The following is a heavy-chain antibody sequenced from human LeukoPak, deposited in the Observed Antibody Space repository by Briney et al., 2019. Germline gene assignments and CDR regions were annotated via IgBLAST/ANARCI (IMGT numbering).Heavy chain of an antibody. Sequence: SETLSLTCTVSGGSISSYYWSWIRQPPGKGLEWIGYIYYSGSTNYNPSLKSRVTISVDTSKNQFSLKLSSVTAADTAVYYCARDRSNWFDPWGQGTLVTVSS. CDR2: IYYSGST. CDR1: GGSISSYY. CDR3: ARDRSNWFDP. V-gene: IGHV4-59*01. J-gene: IGHJ5*02.